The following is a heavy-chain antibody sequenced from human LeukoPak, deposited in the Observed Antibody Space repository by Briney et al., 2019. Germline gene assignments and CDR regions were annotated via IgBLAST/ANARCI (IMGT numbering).Heavy chain of an antibody. Sequence: PGGSLRLSCAAAGFTFSSYWMHWVRQAPGKGLVWVSRINTDGSSTSYADSVKGRFTISRDNAKNTLYLQMNSQRAEDTAVYYCARDGLRYDFWSGYYMAQWFDYWGQGTLVTVSS. CDR3: ARDGLRYDFWSGYYMAQWFDY. D-gene: IGHD3-3*01. CDR2: INTDGSST. J-gene: IGHJ4*02. CDR1: GFTFSSYW. V-gene: IGHV3-74*01.